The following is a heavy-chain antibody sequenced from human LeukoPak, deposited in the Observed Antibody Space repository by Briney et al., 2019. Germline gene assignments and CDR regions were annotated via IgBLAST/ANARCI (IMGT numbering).Heavy chain of an antibody. CDR3: ARDQASRYYYDPHFDY. Sequence: ASVKVSCKASGYTFTSYGISWVRQAPGQGLEWMGWISAYNGNTNYAQNLQGRVTMTTDTSTSTAYMELRSLRSDDTAVYYCARDQASRYYYDPHFDYWGQGTLVTVSS. CDR2: ISAYNGNT. CDR1: GYTFTSYG. D-gene: IGHD3-22*01. V-gene: IGHV1-18*01. J-gene: IGHJ4*02.